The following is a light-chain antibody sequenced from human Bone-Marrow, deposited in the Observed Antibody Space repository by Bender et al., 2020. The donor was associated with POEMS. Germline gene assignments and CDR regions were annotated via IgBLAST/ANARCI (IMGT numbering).Light chain of an antibody. Sequence: SDELTQPPSVSVSPGQTARITCSGDGLSKQYAYWYQQKPGQAPVLVIHKDTERPSGIPERISGSSSGTTVTLTISGVQAEDDGDYYCQSADSIGTLIFGGGTKLTVL. CDR2: KDT. V-gene: IGLV3-25*03. J-gene: IGLJ2*01. CDR3: QSADSIGTLI. CDR1: GLSKQY.